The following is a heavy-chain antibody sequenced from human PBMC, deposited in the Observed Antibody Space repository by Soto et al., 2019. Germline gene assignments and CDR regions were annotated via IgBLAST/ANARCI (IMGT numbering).Heavy chain of an antibody. D-gene: IGHD3-9*01. V-gene: IGHV3-23*01. CDR1: GFTFSSYA. CDR2: ISGSGGST. CDR3: ARDPRQEELRYFDWLLMKYGMDV. J-gene: IGHJ6*02. Sequence: GGSLRLSCAASGFTFSSYAMSWVRQAPGKGLEWVSAISGSGGSTYYADSVKGRFTISRDNSKNTLYLQMSSLRAEDTAVYYCARDPRQEELRYFDWLLMKYGMDVWGQGTTVTVSS.